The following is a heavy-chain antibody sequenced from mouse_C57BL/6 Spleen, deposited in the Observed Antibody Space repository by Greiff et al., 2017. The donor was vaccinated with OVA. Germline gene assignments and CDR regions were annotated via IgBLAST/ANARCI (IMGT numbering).Heavy chain of an antibody. V-gene: IGHV1-69*01. J-gene: IGHJ3*01. CDR2: IDPSDSYT. D-gene: IGHD1-1*01. Sequence: QVQLQQPGAELVMPGASVKLSCKASSYTFTSYWMHWVKQRPGQGLEWIGEIDPSDSYTNYNQKFKGKSTLTVDKSSSTAYMQLSSLTSEDSAVYYCARRDGSSSAWFAYWGQGTLVTVSA. CDR1: SYTFTSYW. CDR3: ARRDGSSSAWFAY.